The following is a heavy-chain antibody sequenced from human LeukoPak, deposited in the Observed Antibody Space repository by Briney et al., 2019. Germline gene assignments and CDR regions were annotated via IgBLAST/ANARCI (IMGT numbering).Heavy chain of an antibody. J-gene: IGHJ4*02. CDR3: ARYTGSAVAGNQPIDY. Sequence: SETLPLTCTVSGGSISSYYWSWIRQPPGKGLEWIGYIYYSGSTNYNPSLTSRVTISVDTSKNQFSLKLRSVTAADTAVYYCARYTGSAVAGNQPIDYWGQGTLVTVSS. D-gene: IGHD6-19*01. V-gene: IGHV4-59*08. CDR2: IYYSGST. CDR1: GGSISSYY.